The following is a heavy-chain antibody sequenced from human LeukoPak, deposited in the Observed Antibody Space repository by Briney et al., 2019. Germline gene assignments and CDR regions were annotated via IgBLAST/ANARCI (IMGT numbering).Heavy chain of an antibody. CDR1: GFSFSSYS. Sequence: QSGGSLRLSCAASGFSFSSYSMNWVRQAPGKGLEWVSYISSSSSITYYADSVKGRFTISRDNAKNSLYLQMNSLGDEDTAVYYCARDGKTYAFEYWGQGTLVTVSS. CDR2: ISSSSSIT. CDR3: ARDGKTYAFEY. D-gene: IGHD2-2*01. J-gene: IGHJ4*02. V-gene: IGHV3-48*02.